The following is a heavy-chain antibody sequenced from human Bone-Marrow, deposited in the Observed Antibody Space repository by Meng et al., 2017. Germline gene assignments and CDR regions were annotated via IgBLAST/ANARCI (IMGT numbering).Heavy chain of an antibody. CDR1: GYTFTSYA. V-gene: IGHV1-3*01. CDR2: INAGNGNT. Sequence: ASVKVSCKASGYTFTSYAMHWVRQAPGQRLEWMGWINAGNGNTKYSQKFQGRVTITRDTSASTAYMELSSLRSEDTAVYYCVSGGRHYRYYGMDVWGQGTTVTVSS. D-gene: IGHD1-14*01. CDR3: VSGGRHYRYYGMDV. J-gene: IGHJ6*02.